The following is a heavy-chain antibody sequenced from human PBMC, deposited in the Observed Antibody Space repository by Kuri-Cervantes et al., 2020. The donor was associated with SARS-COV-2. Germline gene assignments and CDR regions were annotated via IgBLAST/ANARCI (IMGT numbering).Heavy chain of an antibody. CDR2: ISYDGSNK. V-gene: IGHV3-30*03. CDR1: GFTFSSYG. CDR3: ATLPITMIVVVITPHWYFDL. Sequence: GGSLRLSCAASGFTFSSYGMHWVRQAPGKGLEWVAVISYDGSNKYYADSVKGRFTISRDNSKNTLYLQMNSLRSEDTAVYYCATLPITMIVVVITPHWYFDLWGRGTLVTVSS. J-gene: IGHJ2*01. D-gene: IGHD3-22*01.